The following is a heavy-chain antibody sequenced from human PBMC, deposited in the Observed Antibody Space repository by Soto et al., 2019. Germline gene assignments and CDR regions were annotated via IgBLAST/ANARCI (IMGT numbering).Heavy chain of an antibody. CDR3: ARGYDFWSGYYRYYGMDV. CDR2: IYGDGSGT. V-gene: IGHV3-74*01. Sequence: PGGSLRLSCTASGFTFSTFWMHWVRQAPGKGLVWVSRIYGDGSGTTYADSVKGRFTISRDDANNTLFLQMNSLRAEDTAVYYCARGYDFWSGYYRYYGMDVWGHGTAVTVSS. J-gene: IGHJ6*02. CDR1: GFTFSTFW. D-gene: IGHD3-3*01.